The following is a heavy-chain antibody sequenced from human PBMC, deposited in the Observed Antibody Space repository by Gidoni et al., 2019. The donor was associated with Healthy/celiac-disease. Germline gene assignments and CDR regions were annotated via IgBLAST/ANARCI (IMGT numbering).Heavy chain of an antibody. CDR2: IHYSGSP. Sequence: QLQLQESGPGLVKPSETLSLTCTVSGGSISSSSYYWGWIRQPPGKGLEWIATIHYSGSPFYNPSLKSRVTISMDTSNNQFSLKLSSVTAADTALYYCATFRGSVGRSYDYWGQGTLVIVSS. V-gene: IGHV4-39*01. CDR3: ATFRGSVGRSYDY. D-gene: IGHD3-10*01. J-gene: IGHJ4*02. CDR1: GGSISSSSYY.